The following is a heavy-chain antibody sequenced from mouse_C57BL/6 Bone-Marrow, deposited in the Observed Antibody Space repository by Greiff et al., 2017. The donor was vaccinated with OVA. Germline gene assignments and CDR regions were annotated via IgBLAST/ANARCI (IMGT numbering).Heavy chain of an antibody. J-gene: IGHJ2*01. CDR3: ASKGYDDYFDY. CDR1: GYTFTSYW. D-gene: IGHD2-2*01. CDR2: IDPSDSYT. Sequence: VQLQQPGAELVRPGTSVKLSCKASGYTFTSYWMHWVKQRPGQGLEWIGVIDPSDSYTNYNQKFKGKATLTVDTSSSTAYMQLSSLTSEDSAVYYCASKGYDDYFDYWGQGTTLTVSS. V-gene: IGHV1-59*01.